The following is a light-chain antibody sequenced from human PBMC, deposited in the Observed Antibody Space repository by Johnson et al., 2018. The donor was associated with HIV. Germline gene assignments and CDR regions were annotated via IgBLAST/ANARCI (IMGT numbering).Light chain of an antibody. CDR1: SSNIGNNY. J-gene: IGLJ1*01. Sequence: QSVLTQPPSVSAAPGQKVTISCSGSSSNIGNNYVSWYQQLPGTAPKLLIYENNKRPSGIPDRFSGSKSGTSATLGITGLQTGDEADYYCGTWENSLNTGGFFGTGTKVTV. CDR3: GTWENSLNTGGF. V-gene: IGLV1-51*02. CDR2: ENN.